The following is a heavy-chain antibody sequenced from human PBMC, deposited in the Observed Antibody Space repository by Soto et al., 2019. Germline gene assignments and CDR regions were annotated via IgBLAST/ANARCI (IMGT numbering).Heavy chain of an antibody. J-gene: IGHJ4*02. D-gene: IGHD3-3*01. CDR2: IYWNDDR. Sequence: SGPTLVNPTQTLTLTCTFSGFSLSTSGVGVGWIRQPPGKALEWHALIYWNDDRRYSPSLKSRLTITKDTSKNQVVLTMTNMDPVDTATYYCAHTKEKVDYDFWSGYWGDFDYWGQGTLVTVSS. CDR3: AHTKEKVDYDFWSGYWGDFDY. CDR1: GFSLSTSGVG. V-gene: IGHV2-5*01.